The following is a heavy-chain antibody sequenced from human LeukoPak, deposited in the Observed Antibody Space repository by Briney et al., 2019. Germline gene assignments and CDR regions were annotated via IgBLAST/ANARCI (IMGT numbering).Heavy chain of an antibody. CDR1: GFTFSSES. V-gene: IGHV3-21*01. CDR3: ARAAGYGDYRCFDY. CDR2: ISSSSDYI. D-gene: IGHD4-17*01. Sequence: PGGSLRLSCAASGFTFSSESMNWVRQAPGKGLEWVSSISSSSDYIYYADSVKGRFTISRDNAKNSLSLQMNSLRAEDTAVYYCARAAGYGDYRCFDYWGKGTLVTVSS. J-gene: IGHJ4*02.